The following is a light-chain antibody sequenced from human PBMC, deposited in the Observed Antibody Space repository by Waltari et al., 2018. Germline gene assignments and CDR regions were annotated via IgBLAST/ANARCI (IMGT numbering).Light chain of an antibody. CDR1: TSSAGCYNY. V-gene: IGLV2-11*01. CDR2: DVN. Sequence: SALAQPRSVSGSPGHAVIISCTGTTSSAGCYNYVSCYQHHPGKAPKLMIYDVNRWPSGVSHRFSGSKSGNTASLTISGLQAEDEADYYCCSYAGNSYIFGTGTQVTVL. CDR3: CSYAGNSYI. J-gene: IGLJ1*01.